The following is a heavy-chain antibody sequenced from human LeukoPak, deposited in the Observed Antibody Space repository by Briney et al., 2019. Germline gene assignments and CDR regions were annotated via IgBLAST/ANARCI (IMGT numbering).Heavy chain of an antibody. CDR2: ITSIRDGGTI. CDR1: GFTFSSAW. D-gene: IGHD3-10*01. CDR3: AKDHGSGSHYFDC. Sequence: GGSLRLSCAASGFTFSSAWMSWVRQAPGKGLEWVGRITSIRDGGTIDYEEPVKSRFTISRDDSKNTLYLQMNSLKTEDTAVYYCAKDHGSGSHYFDCWGQGTLVTVSS. V-gene: IGHV3-15*01. J-gene: IGHJ4*02.